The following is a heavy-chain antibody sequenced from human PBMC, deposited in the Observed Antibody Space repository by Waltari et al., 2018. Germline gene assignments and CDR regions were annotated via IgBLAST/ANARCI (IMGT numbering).Heavy chain of an antibody. V-gene: IGHV3-30*02. J-gene: IGHJ4*02. Sequence: QVQLVESGGGVVQPGGSLRLSCAASGFTFSSYGMHWVRQAPGKGLEWVAFIRYDGSNKYYADSVKGRFTISRDNSKNTLYLQMNSLRAEDTAVYYCAKDPGEYSSSSGDYWGQGTLVTVSS. CDR3: AKDPGEYSSSSGDY. CDR1: GFTFSSYG. D-gene: IGHD6-6*01. CDR2: IRYDGSNK.